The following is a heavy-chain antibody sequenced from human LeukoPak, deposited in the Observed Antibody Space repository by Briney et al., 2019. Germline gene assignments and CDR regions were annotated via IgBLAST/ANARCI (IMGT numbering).Heavy chain of an antibody. CDR3: ARSLRYHDAFDI. CDR1: GFTFSSYW. Sequence: GGSLRLSCAASGFTFSSYWMSWVRQAPGKGLEGMANIKQDGSEKYYVDSVKGRFTISRDNAKNSLYLQMNSLRAEDTAVYYCARSLRYHDAFDIWGQGTMVTVSS. D-gene: IGHD1-14*01. CDR2: IKQDGSEK. V-gene: IGHV3-7*01. J-gene: IGHJ3*02.